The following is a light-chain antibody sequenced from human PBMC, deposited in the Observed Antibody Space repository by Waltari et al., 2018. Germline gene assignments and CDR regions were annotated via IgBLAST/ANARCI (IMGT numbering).Light chain of an antibody. CDR1: QGLLHSNGYNY. CDR2: LGS. CDR3: MQALQTPRT. Sequence: DIVMTPFPVPLPVAPGGPASIPGSLRQGLLHSNGYNYLDWYVQKPGQSPQVVISLGSFRASGVPDRFTGGGSGTDFTLNISRVEADDVGVYYCMQALQTPRTFGQGTRVEIK. V-gene: IGKV2-28*01. J-gene: IGKJ1*01.